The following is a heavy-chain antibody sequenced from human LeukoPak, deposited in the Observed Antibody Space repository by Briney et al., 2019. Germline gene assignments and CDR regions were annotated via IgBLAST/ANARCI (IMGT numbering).Heavy chain of an antibody. CDR2: IIPTFGTA. Sequence: SVNVSCKACGGTVSSYAISWVRQAPGRGLEWMGGIIPTFGTANYAQKFQGRVTITADESTSTAYMELSSLRSEDTAVYYCARAVAGTFYFDYWGQGTLVTVSS. J-gene: IGHJ4*02. V-gene: IGHV1-69*13. D-gene: IGHD6-19*01. CDR1: GGTVSSYA. CDR3: ARAVAGTFYFDY.